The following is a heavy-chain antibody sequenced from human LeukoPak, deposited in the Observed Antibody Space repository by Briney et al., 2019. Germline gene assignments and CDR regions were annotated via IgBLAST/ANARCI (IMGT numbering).Heavy chain of an antibody. CDR3: ARGLGEYCSGGSCYTSGERSGDY. CDR1: GGSFSGYY. V-gene: IGHV4-34*01. CDR2: INHSGST. Sequence: PSETLSLTCAVYGGSFSGYYWSWIRQPPGKGLEWIGEINHSGSTNYNPSLKSRVTISVDTSKNQFSLKLSSVTAADTAVYYCARGLGEYCSGGSCYTSGERSGDYWGQGTLVTVSS. J-gene: IGHJ4*02. D-gene: IGHD2-15*01.